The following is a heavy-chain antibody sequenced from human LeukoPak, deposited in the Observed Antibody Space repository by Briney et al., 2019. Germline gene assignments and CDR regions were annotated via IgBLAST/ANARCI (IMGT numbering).Heavy chain of an antibody. CDR3: ASGGNGGYYFDY. D-gene: IGHD4-23*01. CDR1: GGSISSYY. CDR2: IYYSGST. Sequence: SETLSLTCIVSGGSISSYYWSWIRQPPGKGLEWIGYIYYSGSTNYNPSLKSRVTISVDTSKNQFFLKLSSVTAADTAVYYCASGGNGGYYFDYWGQGTLVTVSS. J-gene: IGHJ4*02. V-gene: IGHV4-59*08.